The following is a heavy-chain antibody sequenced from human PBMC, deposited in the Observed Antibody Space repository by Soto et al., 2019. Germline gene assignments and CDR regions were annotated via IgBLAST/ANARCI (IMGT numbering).Heavy chain of an antibody. Sequence: EVQLVQSGAEVKKPGESLKISCKGSGYSFTTYWIGWVRQMPGKGLEWMGIIYPGDSDTRDSPSFQGQVTISADHSISTAYRQWSGLNASDTAMYYCARSPRGTFSHYFSDYWGQGTLVTVSS. CDR1: GYSFTTYW. CDR3: ARSPRGTFSHYFSDY. CDR2: IYPGDSDT. V-gene: IGHV5-51*03. D-gene: IGHD3-16*01. J-gene: IGHJ4*02.